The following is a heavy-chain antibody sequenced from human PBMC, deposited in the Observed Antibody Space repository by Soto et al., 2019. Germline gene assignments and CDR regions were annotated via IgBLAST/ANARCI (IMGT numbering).Heavy chain of an antibody. V-gene: IGHV3-9*01. CDR3: AKDLLEKNY. CDR2: ISWNSGSI. J-gene: IGHJ4*02. Sequence: GGSLRLSCAASGFTFDDYAMHWVRQAPGKGLEWVSGISWNSGSIGYADSVKGRFTISRDNAKNSLYLQMNSLRAEDTALYYCAKDLLEKNYWGQGTLVTVSS. CDR1: GFTFDDYA. D-gene: IGHD3-3*01.